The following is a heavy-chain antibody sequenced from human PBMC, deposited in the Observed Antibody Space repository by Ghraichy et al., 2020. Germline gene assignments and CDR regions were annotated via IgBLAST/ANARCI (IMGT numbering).Heavy chain of an antibody. J-gene: IGHJ5*02. CDR2: IYTSGST. V-gene: IGHV4-4*07. CDR3: ARDVLRYPNVFQNWFDP. Sequence: SETLSLTCTVSGGSISSYYWSWIRQPAGKGLEWIGRIYTSGSTNYNPSLKSRVTMSVDTSKNQFSLKLSSVTAADTAVYYCARDVLRYPNVFQNWFDPWGQGTLVTVSS. D-gene: IGHD3-9*01. CDR1: GGSISSYY.